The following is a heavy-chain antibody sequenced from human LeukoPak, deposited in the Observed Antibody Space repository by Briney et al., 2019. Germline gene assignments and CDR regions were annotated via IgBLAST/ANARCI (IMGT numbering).Heavy chain of an antibody. D-gene: IGHD3-10*01. CDR2: IHFSGSS. CDR3: ASRSAVTVPGFDY. J-gene: IGHJ4*02. V-gene: IGHV4-59*08. Sequence: SETLSLTCTVSGGSINNYYWNWIRQPPGKGLEWIGYIHFSGSSRYNPSLKSRVTMSLDTSKNELSLNLSSATAADTAVYYCASRSAVTVPGFDYWGQGTLVTVSS. CDR1: GGSINNYY.